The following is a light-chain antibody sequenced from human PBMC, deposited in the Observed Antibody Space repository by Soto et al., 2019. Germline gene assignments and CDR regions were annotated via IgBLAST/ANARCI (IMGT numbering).Light chain of an antibody. CDR1: TGAVTSGHY. CDR3: SLSYSSARV. Sequence: QAVVTQEPSLTVSPGGTVTLTCGCSTGAVTSGHYPHWFQQKPGQAPRTLIYDTTNKHSWTPARFSGSLLGGKAALTLSGAQPEDEAHYYCSLSYSSARVFGGGTKLTVL. CDR2: DTT. J-gene: IGLJ3*02. V-gene: IGLV7-46*01.